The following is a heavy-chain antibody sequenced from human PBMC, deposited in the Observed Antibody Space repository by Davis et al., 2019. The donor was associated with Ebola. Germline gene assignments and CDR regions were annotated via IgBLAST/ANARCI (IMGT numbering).Heavy chain of an antibody. D-gene: IGHD3-16*02. J-gene: IGHJ4*02. V-gene: IGHV3-7*03. CDR1: GFTFNRYW. Sequence: GESLKISCAASGFTFNRYWMSWVRQAPGKGLQWVANIKEDGSEKYYVDSVKGRFTISRDNAKNSLYLQMNSLRAEDTAVYYCARGDRDHYVWGSYRRYFDYWGQGTLVTVSS. CDR2: IKEDGSEK. CDR3: ARGDRDHYVWGSYRRYFDY.